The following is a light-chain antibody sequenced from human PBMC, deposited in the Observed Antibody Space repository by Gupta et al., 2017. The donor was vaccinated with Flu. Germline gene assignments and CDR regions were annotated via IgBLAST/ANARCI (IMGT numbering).Light chain of an antibody. J-gene: IGLJ3*02. CDR2: QDS. CDR1: KLGDKY. Sequence: SYELTQPPPMSVSPGQTPTITCSGDKLGDKYACWYQQKPGQSPVLVIYQDSKRPSGIPERFSGSNSGNTATLTISGTQAMDEADYYCQAWDSSTAWVFGGGTKLTVL. CDR3: QAWDSSTAWV. V-gene: IGLV3-1*01.